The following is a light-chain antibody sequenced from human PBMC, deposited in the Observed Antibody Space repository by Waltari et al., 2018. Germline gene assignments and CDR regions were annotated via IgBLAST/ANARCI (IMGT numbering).Light chain of an antibody. CDR2: LCS. CDR1: QSLLDTNGHQY. Sequence: DIVMTPSPLYLPVTSGAPSSLPCRSGQSLLDTNGHQYLDWYLQKPGQSPQLLIYLCSSRASGVPDRFSGSGSGSYFTLNISRVEAEDVGIYYCMQTLQAPRTFGQGTKLEIK. V-gene: IGKV2-28*01. CDR3: MQTLQAPRT. J-gene: IGKJ2*01.